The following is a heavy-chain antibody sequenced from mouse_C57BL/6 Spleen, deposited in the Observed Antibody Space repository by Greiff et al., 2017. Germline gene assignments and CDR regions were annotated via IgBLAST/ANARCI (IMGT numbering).Heavy chain of an antibody. J-gene: IGHJ3*01. CDR3: ARSELGWFAY. V-gene: IGHV1-80*01. Sequence: VKLQESGAELVKPGASVKISCKASGYAFSSYWMNWVKQRPGKGLEWIGQIYPGDGDTNYNGKFKGKATLTADKSSSTAYMQLSSLTSEDSAVYFCARSELGWFAYWGQGTLVTVSA. CDR1: GYAFSSYW. D-gene: IGHD4-1*01. CDR2: IYPGDGDT.